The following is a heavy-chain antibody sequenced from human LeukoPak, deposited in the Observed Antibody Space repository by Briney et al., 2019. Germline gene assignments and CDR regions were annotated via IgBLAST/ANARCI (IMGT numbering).Heavy chain of an antibody. Sequence: GASVKVSCKASGYTFTSYGISWVRQAPGRGLEWMGWISAYNGNTNYAQKLQGRITMTTDTSTNTAYMALRSLRSDDTAVYYCARDLSTIAATGRVDYWGQGTLATVSS. CDR3: ARDLSTIAATGRVDY. J-gene: IGHJ4*02. CDR2: ISAYNGNT. D-gene: IGHD6-13*01. V-gene: IGHV1-18*01. CDR1: GYTFTSYG.